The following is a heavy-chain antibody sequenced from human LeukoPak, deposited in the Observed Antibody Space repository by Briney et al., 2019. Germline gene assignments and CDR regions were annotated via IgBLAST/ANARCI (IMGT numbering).Heavy chain of an antibody. CDR1: GFTFDDYA. Sequence: GGSLRLSCAASGFTFDDYAMHWVRQAPGKGLEWVSGISWNSGSIGYADSVKGRFTISRDNAKNSLYLQMNSLRAEDTALYYCAKDKRRSVAVPLFDYWGQGTLVTVSS. CDR3: AKDKRRSVAVPLFDY. V-gene: IGHV3-9*01. CDR2: ISWNSGSI. J-gene: IGHJ4*02.